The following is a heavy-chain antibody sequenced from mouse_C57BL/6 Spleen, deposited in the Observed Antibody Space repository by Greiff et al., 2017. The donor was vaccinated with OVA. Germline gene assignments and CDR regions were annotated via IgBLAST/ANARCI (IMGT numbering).Heavy chain of an antibody. CDR3: ARHYGSRGGDFDY. CDR1: GYSFTGYF. V-gene: IGHV1-20*01. Sequence: VQLKQSGPELVKPGDSVKISCKASGYSFTGYFMNWVMQSHGKSLEWIGRINPYNGDTFYNQKFKGKATLTVDKSSSTAHMELRSLTSEDSAVYYGARHYGSRGGDFDYWGQGTTLTVSS. J-gene: IGHJ2*01. CDR2: INPYNGDT. D-gene: IGHD1-1*01.